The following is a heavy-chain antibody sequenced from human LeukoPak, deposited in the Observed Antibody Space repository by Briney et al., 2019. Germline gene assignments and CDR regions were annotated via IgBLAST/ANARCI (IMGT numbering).Heavy chain of an antibody. CDR3: ARAGKELDLDY. CDR1: GGSISSGDYY. J-gene: IGHJ4*02. CDR2: IYYSGST. Sequence: SGTLSLTCTVSGGSISSGDYYWSWIRQPPGKGLEWIGYIYYSGSTYYNPSLKSRVTISVDTSKNQFSLKLSSVTAADTAVYYCARAGKELDLDYWGQGTLVTVSS. V-gene: IGHV4-30-4*08. D-gene: IGHD1-26*01.